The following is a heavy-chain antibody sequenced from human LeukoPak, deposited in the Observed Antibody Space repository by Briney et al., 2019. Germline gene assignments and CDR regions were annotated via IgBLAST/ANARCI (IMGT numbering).Heavy chain of an antibody. D-gene: IGHD6-19*01. CDR2: IKQDGSEK. Sequence: GGSLRLSCAASGFTFSSYWMSWVRQAPGKGLEWVANIKQDGSEKYYVDSVKGRFTISRDNAKNSLYLQMNSLRAEDTALYYCAKEISSGWSYNWFDPWGQGTLVTVSS. V-gene: IGHV3-7*03. CDR1: GFTFSSYW. CDR3: AKEISSGWSYNWFDP. J-gene: IGHJ5*02.